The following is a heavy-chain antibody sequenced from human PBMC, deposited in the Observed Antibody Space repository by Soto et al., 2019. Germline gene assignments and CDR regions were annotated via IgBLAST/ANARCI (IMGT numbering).Heavy chain of an antibody. J-gene: IGHJ6*03. CDR1: GGSISSSSYY. CDR3: AGTRKPDYYYYYYMDV. Sequence: SETLSLTCTVSGGSISSSSYYWGWIRQPPGEGLEWIGSIYYSGSTYYNPSLKSRVTISVDTSKNQFSLKLSSVTAADTAVYYCAGTRKPDYYYYYYMDVWGKGTTVTVSS. V-gene: IGHV4-39*01. CDR2: IYYSGST.